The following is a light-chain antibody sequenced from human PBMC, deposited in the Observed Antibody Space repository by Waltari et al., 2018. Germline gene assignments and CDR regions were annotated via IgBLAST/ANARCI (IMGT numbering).Light chain of an antibody. CDR3: QQYSGVPYT. CDR1: QSINRW. J-gene: IGKJ2*01. V-gene: IGKV1-5*03. CDR2: RTS. Sequence: DIQVTQSPSTLSASVGDGVTTTCRASQSINRWLAWYQQKPGTPPKLLIYRTSSLQSGVQSSFSGSGSETEFTLTINSLQPDDFATYYCQQYSGVPYTFGQGTTLEIK.